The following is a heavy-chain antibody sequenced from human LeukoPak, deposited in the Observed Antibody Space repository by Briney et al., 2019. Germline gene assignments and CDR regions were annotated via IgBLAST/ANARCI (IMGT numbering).Heavy chain of an antibody. J-gene: IGHJ6*03. V-gene: IGHV1-8*01. Sequence: GASVKVSCKASGYTFTSYDINWVRQATGQGLEWMGWMNPNSGNTGYAQKFQGRLTMTRNTSISTAHMELSSLRSEDTAVYYCARAYCTSTSCYLYYYMDVWGKGTTVTVSS. CDR3: ARAYCTSTSCYLYYYMDV. CDR2: MNPNSGNT. D-gene: IGHD2-2*01. CDR1: GYTFTSYD.